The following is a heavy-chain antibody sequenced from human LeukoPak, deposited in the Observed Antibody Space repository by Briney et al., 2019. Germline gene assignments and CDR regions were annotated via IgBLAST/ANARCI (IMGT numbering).Heavy chain of an antibody. CDR3: ARDLVPSTSKYYDFWSGLGENYYYGMDV. V-gene: IGHV1-2*02. Sequence: ASVKVSCKASGYTFTGYYMHRVRQAPGQGLEWMGWINPNSGGTNYAQKFQGRVTMTRDTSISTVYMELSRLRSDDTAVYYCARDLVPSTSKYYDFWSGLGENYYYGMDVWGQGTTVTVSS. CDR2: INPNSGGT. CDR1: GYTFTGYY. D-gene: IGHD3-3*01. J-gene: IGHJ6*02.